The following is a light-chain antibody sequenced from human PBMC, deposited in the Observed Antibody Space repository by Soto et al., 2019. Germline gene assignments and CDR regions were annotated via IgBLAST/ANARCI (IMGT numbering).Light chain of an antibody. CDR1: ESINSD. CDR2: GAS. J-gene: IGKJ5*01. CDR3: KQHNQWPIT. Sequence: EIVLTQSPATLSVSPGEGATLSCRASESINSDIAWYQQKPGQAHRLLIYGASTRATGIQDRFTGSGSGTEFSLTISSLGSEDSAVYYCKQHNQWPITFGQGTRLEIK. V-gene: IGKV3-15*01.